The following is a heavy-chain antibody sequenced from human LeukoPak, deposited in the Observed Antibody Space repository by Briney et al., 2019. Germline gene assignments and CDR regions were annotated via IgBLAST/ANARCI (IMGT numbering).Heavy chain of an antibody. J-gene: IGHJ1*01. CDR3: TRDPGRGTYDTSGFHH. D-gene: IGHD3-22*01. CDR2: VSAYTGNT. Sequence: ASVKVSCKASGYTFGDYGITWIRQAPGQGLEWMGWVSAYTGNTNYAQSLQDRVIMIADTSTDTAYMELRSLRPDDTAVYYCTRDPGRGTYDTSGFHHWGQGTLVTVSS. CDR1: GYTFGDYG. V-gene: IGHV1-18*01.